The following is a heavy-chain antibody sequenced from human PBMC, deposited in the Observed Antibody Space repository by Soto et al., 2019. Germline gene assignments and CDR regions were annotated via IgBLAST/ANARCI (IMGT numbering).Heavy chain of an antibody. CDR2: ISWNSGSI. Sequence: EVQLVESGGGLVQPGRSLRLSCAASGFTFDDYAMHWVRQAPGKGLEWVSGISWNSGSIGYAASVKGRFTISRDNAKNSLYLQMNSLRAEDTALYYCAKDREEYSSSWYYFDYWGQGTLVTVSA. CDR3: AKDREEYSSSWYYFDY. CDR1: GFTFDDYA. J-gene: IGHJ4*02. V-gene: IGHV3-9*01. D-gene: IGHD6-13*01.